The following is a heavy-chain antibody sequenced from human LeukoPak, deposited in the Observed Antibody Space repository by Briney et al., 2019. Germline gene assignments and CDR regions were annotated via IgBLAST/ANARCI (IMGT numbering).Heavy chain of an antibody. CDR1: GFTFRGLW. CDR2: IKQDGSDK. V-gene: IGHV3-7*01. D-gene: IGHD6-19*01. J-gene: IGHJ4*02. Sequence: GGSLRLSCASSGFTFRGLWMSWVRQAPGKGLEWVANIKQDGSDKYYVDSVKGRFTISRDNAKSSLFLQMSSLGAEDTAVYYCVRVDGTGWNSWGQGTLVTVSS. CDR3: VRVDGTGWNS.